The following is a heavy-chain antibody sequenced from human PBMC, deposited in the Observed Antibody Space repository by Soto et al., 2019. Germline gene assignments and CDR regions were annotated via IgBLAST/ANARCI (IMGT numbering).Heavy chain of an antibody. CDR1: GFNLWSNG. CDR3: ARISSASSGWLPDY. Sequence: QVQLVESGGGVVQPGRSLRLSCAASGFNLWSNGMHWVRQAPGKGLEWVAISSYDGTNEYYADSVKGRFTISRDNSKNTLYLQMNSLRLEDTAVYYCARISSASSGWLPDYWGQGTLVTVSS. V-gene: IGHV3-30*03. CDR2: SSYDGTNE. D-gene: IGHD6-19*01. J-gene: IGHJ4*02.